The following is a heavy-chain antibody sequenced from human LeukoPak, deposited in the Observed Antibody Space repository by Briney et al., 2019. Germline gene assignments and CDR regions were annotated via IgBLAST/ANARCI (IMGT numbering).Heavy chain of an antibody. CDR3: ARDGGYYYDSSGYYYDA. D-gene: IGHD3-22*01. CDR1: GGTFSSYA. V-gene: IGHV1-69*06. CDR2: IIPIFGTA. J-gene: IGHJ5*02. Sequence: SVKVSCKASGGTFSSYAISWVRQAPGQGLEWMGRIIPIFGTANYAQKFQGRVTITADKSTSTAYMELSSLRSEDTAVYYCARDGGYYYDSSGYYYDAWGQGTLATVSS.